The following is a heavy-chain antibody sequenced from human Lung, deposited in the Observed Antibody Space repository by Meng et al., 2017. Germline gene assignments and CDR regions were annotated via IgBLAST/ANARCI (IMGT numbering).Heavy chain of an antibody. J-gene: IGHJ4*02. CDR2: INHSGST. V-gene: IGHV4-34*01. CDR1: GGSFSDSY. Sequence: QVQRLQVGAGLLKPSETLSLTFVVSGGSFSDSYWSWIRQPPGKGLEWIGEINHSGSTNYNPSLESRATISVDTSQNNLSLKLSSVTAADSAVYYCARGPTTMAHDFDYWSQGTLVTVSS. D-gene: IGHD4-11*01. CDR3: ARGPTTMAHDFDY.